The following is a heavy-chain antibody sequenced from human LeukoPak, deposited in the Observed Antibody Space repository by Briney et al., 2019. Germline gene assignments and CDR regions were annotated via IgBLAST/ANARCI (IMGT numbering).Heavy chain of an antibody. CDR1: GFTFSDYS. D-gene: IGHD1-7*01. Sequence: GSLRLSCAASGFTFSDYSMNWVRQAPGKGLEWVSYISFSVNTKYYGDSVKGRFTISRDNAKNSLYLHMDSLRAEDTAVYYCARGTPQDGAGTTPGAFDIWGQGTMVTVSS. J-gene: IGHJ3*02. V-gene: IGHV3-48*04. CDR2: ISFSVNTK. CDR3: ARGTPQDGAGTTPGAFDI.